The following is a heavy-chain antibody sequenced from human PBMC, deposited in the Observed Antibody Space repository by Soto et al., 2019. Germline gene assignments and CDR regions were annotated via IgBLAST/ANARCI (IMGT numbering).Heavy chain of an antibody. CDR1: GFTFSSYA. Sequence: EVQLLESGGGLVQPGGSLRLSCAASGFTFSSYAMSWVRQAPGKGLEWVSAISGSGGSTYYADSVKGRFTISRDNSKNTLYLQINSLRAEDTAVYYCAKSPYNWNDPNWFDPWGQGTLVTVSS. D-gene: IGHD1-1*01. V-gene: IGHV3-23*01. CDR3: AKSPYNWNDPNWFDP. CDR2: ISGSGGST. J-gene: IGHJ5*02.